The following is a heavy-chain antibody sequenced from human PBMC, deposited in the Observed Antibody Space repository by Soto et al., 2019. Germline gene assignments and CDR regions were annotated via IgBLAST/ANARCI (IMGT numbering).Heavy chain of an antibody. CDR3: ARGRYGDY. CDR2: ISAHNGNT. V-gene: IGHV1-18*01. J-gene: IGHJ4*02. D-gene: IGHD1-1*01. CDR1: GYTFTTYG. Sequence: QVHLVQSGAEVKKPGASVKVSCKGSGYTFTTYGITWVRQAPGQGLEWMGWISAHNGNTNYAQKLQGRVTVTRDTSTSTAYMALRRLRSDAKAVYYCARGRYGDYWGQGELVTVSS.